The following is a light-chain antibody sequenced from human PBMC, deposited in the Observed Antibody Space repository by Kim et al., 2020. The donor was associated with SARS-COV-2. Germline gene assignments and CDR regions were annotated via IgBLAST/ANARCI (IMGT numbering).Light chain of an antibody. CDR1: TSDIGDYNY. CDR2: DVN. V-gene: IGLV2-14*01. CDR3: LSYTMNSIV. J-gene: IGLJ1*01. Sequence: QSVLTQPASVSGSPGQSITISCTGTTSDIGDYNYVSWYQLHPGKAPKVLIYDVNKRPSGVSNRFSASKSGNTASLTISGLQAEDESDYFCLSYTMNSIVFGSGTKVTVL.